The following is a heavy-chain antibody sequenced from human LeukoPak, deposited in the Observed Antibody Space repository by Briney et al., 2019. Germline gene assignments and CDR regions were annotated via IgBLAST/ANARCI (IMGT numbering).Heavy chain of an antibody. J-gene: IGHJ6*03. V-gene: IGHV1-69*05. CDR3: ARVRAIAARKQFVPTYYYYIDV. CDR2: IILIFGTA. Sequence: SVKVSCKASGGTFSSYAISWVRQAPGQGLEWVGGIILIFGTANYAQTFQGRVTITTDESTSTAYIELSSLRSEDTAVYYCARVRAIAARKQFVPTYYYYIDVWGNGTTVTVSS. CDR1: GGTFSSYA. D-gene: IGHD6-6*01.